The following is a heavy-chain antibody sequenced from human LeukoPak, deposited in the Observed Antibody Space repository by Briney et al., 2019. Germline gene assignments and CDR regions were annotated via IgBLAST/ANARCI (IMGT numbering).Heavy chain of an antibody. Sequence: SGGSLRLSCAASGFTFSDYYMNWVRQAPGKGLEWVSSISSSSSYIYYADSVKGRFTISRDNAKNSLYLQMNSLRAEDTAVYYCARDLEWLPYPSHAFDIWGQGTMVTVSS. CDR3: ARDLEWLPYPSHAFDI. CDR2: ISSSSSYI. J-gene: IGHJ3*02. CDR1: GFTFSDYY. D-gene: IGHD5-12*01. V-gene: IGHV3-21*01.